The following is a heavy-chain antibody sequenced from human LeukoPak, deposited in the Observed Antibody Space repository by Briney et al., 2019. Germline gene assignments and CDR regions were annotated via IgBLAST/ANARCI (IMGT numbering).Heavy chain of an antibody. CDR1: GGTFSSYA. V-gene: IGHV1-69*13. Sequence: ASVKVSCKASGGTFSSYAISWVRQAPGQGLEWMGGTIPIFGTANYAQKFQGRVTITADESTSTAYMELSSLRSEDTAVYYCASADGDCNGGSCYLKDYYYGMDVWGQGTTVTVSS. CDR2: TIPIFGTA. D-gene: IGHD2-15*01. CDR3: ASADGDCNGGSCYLKDYYYGMDV. J-gene: IGHJ6*02.